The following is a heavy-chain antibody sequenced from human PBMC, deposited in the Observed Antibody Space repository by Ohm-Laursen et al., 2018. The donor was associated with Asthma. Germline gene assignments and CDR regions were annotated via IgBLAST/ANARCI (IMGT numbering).Heavy chain of an antibody. Sequence: GTLSLTCTVSGDSVSSGTHYWSWIRQPPGKGLEWIGYVSYSGSTNYNPSLKSRVTISVDTSKNQFSLKLSSVTAADTAVYYCARGTTVTYWYFDLWGRGTLVTVSS. CDR2: VSYSGST. CDR3: ARGTTVTYWYFDL. D-gene: IGHD4-17*01. CDR1: GDSVSSGTHY. V-gene: IGHV4-61*01. J-gene: IGHJ2*01.